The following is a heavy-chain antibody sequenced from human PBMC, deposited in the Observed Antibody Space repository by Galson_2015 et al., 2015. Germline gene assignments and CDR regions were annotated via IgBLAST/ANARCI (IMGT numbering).Heavy chain of an antibody. J-gene: IGHJ5*02. CDR1: GGTFSSYA. CDR3: ASNDYGDYDSKIP. Sequence: SVKVSCKASGGTFSSYAISWVRQAPGQGLEWMGGIIPIFGTANYAQKFQGRVTITADESTSTAYMELSSLRSEDTAVYYCASNDYGDYDSKIPWGQGTLVTVSS. V-gene: IGHV1-69*13. D-gene: IGHD4-17*01. CDR2: IIPIFGTA.